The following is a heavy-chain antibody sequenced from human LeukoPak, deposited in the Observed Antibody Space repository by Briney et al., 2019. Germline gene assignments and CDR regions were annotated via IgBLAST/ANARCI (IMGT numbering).Heavy chain of an antibody. D-gene: IGHD3-22*01. CDR1: GYTFTSYG. CDR2: ISAYNGNT. Sequence: ASVKVSCKASGYTFTSYGISWVRQAPGQGLEWMGWISAYNGNTNYAQKLQGRVTMTTDTSTSTAYMELRSLRSDDTAVYYCAREVDYYDSSGYYYVVSDYYYYGMDVWGQGTTVTVSS. J-gene: IGHJ6*02. CDR3: AREVDYYDSSGYYYVVSDYYYYGMDV. V-gene: IGHV1-18*01.